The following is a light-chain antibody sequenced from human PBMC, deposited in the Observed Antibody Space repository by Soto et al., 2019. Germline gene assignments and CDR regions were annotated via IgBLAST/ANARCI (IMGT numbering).Light chain of an antibody. CDR1: QSISSY. V-gene: IGKV1-39*01. CDR2: AAS. Sequence: DIQMTQSPSSLSASVGDRVTITCRASQSISSYLNWYQQKPGKAPKLLIYAASILQSGVPSRFSGSGSGTDFTLTISSLQPEDFATYYCQQSYSTPRTFGQWTKLEIK. J-gene: IGKJ2*01. CDR3: QQSYSTPRT.